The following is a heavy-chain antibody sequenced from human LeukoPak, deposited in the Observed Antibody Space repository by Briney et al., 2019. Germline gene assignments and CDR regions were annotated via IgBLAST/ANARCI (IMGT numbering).Heavy chain of an antibody. J-gene: IGHJ4*02. CDR2: ITGSDGKT. V-gene: IGHV3-23*01. CDR1: GFTFSNAA. D-gene: IGHD3-16*01. CDR3: AKGPQLGSAYHPDY. Sequence: GGSLRLSCAASGFTFSNAAMTWVRQAPGKGLEWVSTITGSDGKTYYADSVKGRFTISRDYSENTLDLQMNSLRVEDTAIYYCAKGPQLGSAYHPDYWGQGTLVTVSS.